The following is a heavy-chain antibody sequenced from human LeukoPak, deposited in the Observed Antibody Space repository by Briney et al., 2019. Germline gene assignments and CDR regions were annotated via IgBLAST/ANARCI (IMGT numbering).Heavy chain of an antibody. CDR3: ASFGVHSSGGDY. J-gene: IGHJ4*02. CDR1: GGSISSYY. V-gene: IGHV4-59*08. D-gene: IGHD6-19*01. Sequence: SETLSLTRTVSGGSISSYYWSWIRQPPGKGLEWIGYIYYSGSTNYNPSLKSRVTISVDTSKNQFSLKLSSVTAADTAVYYCASFGVHSSGGDYWGQGTLVTVSS. CDR2: IYYSGST.